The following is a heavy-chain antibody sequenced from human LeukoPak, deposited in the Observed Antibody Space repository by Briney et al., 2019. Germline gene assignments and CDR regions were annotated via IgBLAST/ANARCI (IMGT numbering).Heavy chain of an antibody. CDR2: ISAYNSNT. CDR3: ARVSGGYLHYFDY. CDR1: GYTFTSYG. Sequence: ASVTVSCMASGYTFTSYGISWVRQAAGQGLEWMGWISAYNSNTNYAHKLPGRVTMTTDTSTSTAYMELRSLRSDDTAVYYCARVSGGYLHYFDYWGQGTLVTVSS. V-gene: IGHV1-18*01. J-gene: IGHJ4*02. D-gene: IGHD3-16*01.